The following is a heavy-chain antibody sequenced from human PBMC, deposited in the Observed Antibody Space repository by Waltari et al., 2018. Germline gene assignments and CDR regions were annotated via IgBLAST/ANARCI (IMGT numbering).Heavy chain of an antibody. CDR3: AGRTSSYDLLYYYYGMDV. V-gene: IGHV4-61*09. CDR2: ISTSGST. J-gene: IGHJ6*02. Sequence: QVQLQESGPGLVKPSQTLSLTCTVSGGSISSGSYYWSWIRQPAGKGLEWIGYISTSGSTTYNPSLKSRVTISVDTSKNQFSLKLSSVTAADTAVYYCAGRTSSYDLLYYYYGMDVWGQGTTVTVSS. D-gene: IGHD1-1*01. CDR1: GGSISSGSYY.